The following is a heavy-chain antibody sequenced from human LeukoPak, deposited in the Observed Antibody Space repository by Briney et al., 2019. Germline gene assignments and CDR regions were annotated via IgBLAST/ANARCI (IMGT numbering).Heavy chain of an antibody. Sequence: GGSLRLSCAASGFTFSSYSMNWVRQAPGKGLEWVSSISSSSSYIYYADSVKGRFTISRDNAKNSLYLQMNSLRAEDTAVYYCARGVAKYYYDSSGYSIEYYFDYWGQGTLVTVSS. J-gene: IGHJ4*02. V-gene: IGHV3-21*01. CDR3: ARGVAKYYYDSSGYSIEYYFDY. D-gene: IGHD3-22*01. CDR2: ISSSSSYI. CDR1: GFTFSSYS.